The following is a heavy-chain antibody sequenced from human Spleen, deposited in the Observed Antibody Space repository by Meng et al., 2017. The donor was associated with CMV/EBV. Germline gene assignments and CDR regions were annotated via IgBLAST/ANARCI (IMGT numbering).Heavy chain of an antibody. Sequence: RGSLNSSSYCCGSISQPPGKELEWIGIIYQSGGTYYNPSLKRRVTIYADTSKNQFSLKLSSVTAADTAVYYCARGGANWNSEYVQHWGQGTLVTVSS. J-gene: IGHJ1*01. V-gene: IGHV4-39*01. CDR2: IYQSGGT. D-gene: IGHD1-7*01. CDR1: RGSLNSSSYC. CDR3: ARGGANWNSEYVQH.